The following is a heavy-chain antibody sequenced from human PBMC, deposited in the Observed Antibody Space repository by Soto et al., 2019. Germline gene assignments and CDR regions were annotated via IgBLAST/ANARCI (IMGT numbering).Heavy chain of an antibody. CDR1: GGSISSAGYY. CDR2: IYYSGST. CDR3: ARGLTSSGYYYGMDV. V-gene: IGHV4-31*03. J-gene: IGHJ6*04. Sequence: PSETLSLPCTVSGGSISSAGYYWSWIRQHPGKGLEWIGYIYYSGSTYYNPSLKSRVTISVDTSKNQFSLKLSSVTAADTAVYYCARGLTSSGYYYGMDVWGKGTTVTAAS. D-gene: IGHD2-2*01.